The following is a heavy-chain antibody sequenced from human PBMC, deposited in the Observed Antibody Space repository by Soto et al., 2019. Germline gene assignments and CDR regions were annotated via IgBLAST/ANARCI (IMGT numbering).Heavy chain of an antibody. V-gene: IGHV3-53*02. CDR2: IYSGGST. Sequence: EVQLVETGGGLIQPGGSLRLSCAASGFTVSSNYMSWVRQAPGKGLEWVSVIYSGGSTYYADSVKGRFTISRDNSKNTLYLQMNSLRAEDTAVYYCASKGTIVRGSIYYYYGMDVWGQGTTVTVSS. CDR1: GFTVSSNY. J-gene: IGHJ6*02. CDR3: ASKGTIVRGSIYYYYGMDV. D-gene: IGHD3-10*01.